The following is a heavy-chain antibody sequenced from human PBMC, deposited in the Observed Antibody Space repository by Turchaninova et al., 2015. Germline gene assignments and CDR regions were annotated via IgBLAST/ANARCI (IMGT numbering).Heavy chain of an antibody. CDR1: GYTFTGNY. CDR3: AGDWGIYSGYDFDY. D-gene: IGHD5-12*01. J-gene: IGHJ4*02. V-gene: IGHV1-2*06. CDR2: IIPNSGGT. Sequence: QVQLVQSGAEVKTPGASVKVSCKASGYTFTGNYIHWVRQAPGQGLEWMGRIIPNSGGTNLAQKFQGRVTITGESSISTAYVELSRLTSDDTAVYYCAGDWGIYSGYDFDYWGQGTLVTVSS.